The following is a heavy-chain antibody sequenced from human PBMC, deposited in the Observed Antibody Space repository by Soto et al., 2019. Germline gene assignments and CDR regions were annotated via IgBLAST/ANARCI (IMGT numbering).Heavy chain of an antibody. CDR1: GGTFSSYA. D-gene: IGHD4-17*01. J-gene: IGHJ6*02. CDR3: ARASLYYGDSHYYYYYYGRDV. Sequence: QVQLVQSGAEVKKPGSSVKVSCKDSGGTFSSYAISWVRQAPGQGLEWMGGIIPIFGTANYAQKFQGRVTITADESTSTAYMRLSSLRSEDTAVYYCARASLYYGDSHYYYYYYGRDVWGQGTTVTVSS. CDR2: IIPIFGTA. V-gene: IGHV1-69*01.